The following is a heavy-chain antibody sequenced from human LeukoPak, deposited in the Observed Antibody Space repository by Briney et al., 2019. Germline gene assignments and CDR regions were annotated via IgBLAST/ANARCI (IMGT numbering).Heavy chain of an antibody. D-gene: IGHD3-9*01. Sequence: GGSLRLSCAASGFTVSSNYMSWVRQAPGKGLEWVSVIYSGGSTYYADSVKGRFTISRDNSKNTLYLQMNSLRAEDTAAYYCARGFDWFPLDYWGQGTLVTVSS. CDR3: ARGFDWFPLDY. V-gene: IGHV3-53*01. CDR2: IYSGGST. J-gene: IGHJ4*02. CDR1: GFTVSSNY.